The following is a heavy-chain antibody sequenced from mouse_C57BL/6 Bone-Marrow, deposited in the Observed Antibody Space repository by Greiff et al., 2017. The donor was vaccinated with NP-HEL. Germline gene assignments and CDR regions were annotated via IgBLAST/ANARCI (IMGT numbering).Heavy chain of an antibody. J-gene: IGHJ3*01. CDR2: ISNLAYSI. V-gene: IGHV5-15*01. CDR1: GFTFSDYG. CDR3: AREGPPFAY. D-gene: IGHD3-3*01. Sequence: EVKLQESGGGLVQPGGSLKLSCAASGFTFSDYGMAWVRQAPRKGPEWVAFISNLAYSIYYADTVTGRFTISRENAKNTLYLEMSSLRSEDTAMYYCAREGPPFAYWGQGTLVTVSA.